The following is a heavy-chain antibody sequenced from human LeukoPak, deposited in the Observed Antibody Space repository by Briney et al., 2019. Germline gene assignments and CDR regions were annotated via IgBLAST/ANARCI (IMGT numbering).Heavy chain of an antibody. D-gene: IGHD2-15*01. CDR2: VFHSGST. Sequence: PSGTLSLTCAVSGGSIISSNWWSWVRQPPGKGLEWIGEVFHSGSTNYSPSLRSRVTISVDKSRNQFSLKLHSVTAADTAVYYCARIHRYCSGGACYVLDNWGQGTLVAVSS. J-gene: IGHJ4*02. CDR3: ARIHRYCSGGACYVLDN. V-gene: IGHV4-4*02. CDR1: GGSIISSNW.